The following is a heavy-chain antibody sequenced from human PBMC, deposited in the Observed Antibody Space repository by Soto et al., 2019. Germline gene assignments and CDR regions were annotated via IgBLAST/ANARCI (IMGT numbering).Heavy chain of an antibody. CDR2: ISYGGSNI. Sequence: QVQLVESGGGVVQPGRSLRLSCAASGFTFSAYGMHWVRQAPGKGLEWVAIISYGGSNIYYGDSVKGRFTVSRDNSKNTLFLQMNSLRAEDTAVYYCAKDQWRSSPAYYFDYWGQGTLVAVSS. D-gene: IGHD6-19*01. V-gene: IGHV3-30*18. J-gene: IGHJ4*02. CDR3: AKDQWRSSPAYYFDY. CDR1: GFTFSAYG.